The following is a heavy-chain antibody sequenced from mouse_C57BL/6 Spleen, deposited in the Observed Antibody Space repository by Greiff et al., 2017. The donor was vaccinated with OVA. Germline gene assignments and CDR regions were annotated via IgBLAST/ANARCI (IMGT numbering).Heavy chain of an antibody. CDR1: GFSLTSYG. CDR3: AKGQLSPAMDY. J-gene: IGHJ4*01. D-gene: IGHD6-1*01. CDR2: IWRGGST. Sequence: QVQLQQSGPGLVQPSQSLSITCTVSGFSLTSYGVHWVRQSPGKGLEWLGVIWRGGSTDYNAAFMSRLSTTKDNSKSQVFFKMNSLQADDTAIYCCAKGQLSPAMDYWGQGTSVTVSS. V-gene: IGHV2-5*01.